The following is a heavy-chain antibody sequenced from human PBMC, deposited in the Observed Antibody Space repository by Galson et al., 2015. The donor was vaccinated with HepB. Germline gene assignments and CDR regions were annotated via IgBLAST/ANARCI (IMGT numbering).Heavy chain of an antibody. CDR3: ARQGGWNYYSSGYEDY. V-gene: IGHV3-30*03. CDR1: GFTFSNYG. CDR2: ISYDGSTI. Sequence: SLRLSCAASGFTFSNYGMHWVRQAPGKGLEWLAVISYDGSTINYADSVKGRFTISRDNSKNTLYLQMNSLRLEDTAVYYCARQGGWNYYSSGYEDYWGQGTLATVSS. D-gene: IGHD3-22*01. J-gene: IGHJ4*02.